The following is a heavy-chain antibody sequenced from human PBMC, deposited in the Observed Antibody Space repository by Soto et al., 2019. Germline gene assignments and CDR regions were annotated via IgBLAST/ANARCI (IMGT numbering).Heavy chain of an antibody. J-gene: IGHJ5*02. CDR1: GDTFTNFG. CDR2: IATYNSNR. Sequence: QVQLVQSGAEVKKPGASITVSCKTSGDTFTNFGLSWVRQAPGQGLEWMGWIATYNSNRNYAQKFKGRLTLTTDTSTSTAYMELKSLGYDDTAVYYCARVVRGVVNWFHPWGQGTLVTVSS. CDR3: ARVVRGVVNWFHP. D-gene: IGHD3-10*01. V-gene: IGHV1-18*01.